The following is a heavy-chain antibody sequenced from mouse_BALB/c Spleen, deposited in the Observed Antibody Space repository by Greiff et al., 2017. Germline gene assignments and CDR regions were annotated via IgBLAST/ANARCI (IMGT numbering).Heavy chain of an antibody. Sequence: QVQLQQSGPGLVAPSQSLSITCTVSGFSLTSYGVHWVRQPPGKGLEWLGVIWAGGSTNYNSALMSRLSISKDNSKSQVFLKMNSLQTDDTARYYCARELGRRSDWYFDVWGAGTTVTVSS. CDR3: ARELGRRSDWYFDV. CDR1: GFSLTSYG. V-gene: IGHV2-9*02. CDR2: IWAGGST. J-gene: IGHJ1*01. D-gene: IGHD4-1*01.